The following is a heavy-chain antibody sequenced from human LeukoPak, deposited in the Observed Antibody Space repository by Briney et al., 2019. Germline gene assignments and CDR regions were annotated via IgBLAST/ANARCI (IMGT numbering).Heavy chain of an antibody. CDR1: GFTFSSYW. Sequence: GGSLRLSCAASGFTFSSYWMSWVRQAPGKGLEWVANIKQDGSEKYYVDSVKGRFTISRDNAKNSLYLQMNSLRAEDTAVYFCAKFQGHYGDSEYYFDSWGQGALVTVSS. V-gene: IGHV3-7*01. D-gene: IGHD3-10*01. J-gene: IGHJ4*02. CDR2: IKQDGSEK. CDR3: AKFQGHYGDSEYYFDS.